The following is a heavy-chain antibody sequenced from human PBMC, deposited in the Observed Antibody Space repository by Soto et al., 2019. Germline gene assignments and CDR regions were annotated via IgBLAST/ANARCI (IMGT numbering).Heavy chain of an antibody. CDR1: GGSISSTDHY. D-gene: IGHD2-15*01. J-gene: IGHJ6*02. CDR2: IYYAGST. V-gene: IGHV4-39*01. CDR3: ARLVFHCLRGSCDDYNFYGLDV. Sequence: QLQESGPGLVKASETLSLTCTVSGGSISSTDHYWGWIRQPPGKGLEGLGSIYYAGSTFHNPFLKRRATISVDTSRNQFALRLSSVTASDTAVYYCARLVFHCLRGSCDDYNFYGLDVWGQGTTVTVSS.